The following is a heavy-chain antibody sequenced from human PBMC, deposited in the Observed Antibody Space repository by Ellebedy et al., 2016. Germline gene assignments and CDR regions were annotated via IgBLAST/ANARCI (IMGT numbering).Heavy chain of an antibody. J-gene: IGHJ4*02. CDR3: TTRPCSGGSCYGRDDY. V-gene: IGHV3-15*01. CDR1: GFTFSNAW. D-gene: IGHD2-15*01. CDR2: IKSKTDGGTT. Sequence: GGSLRLSXAASGFTFSNAWMSWVRQAPGKGLEWVGRIKSKTDGGTTDYAAPVKGRFTISRDDSKNTLYLQMNSLKTEDTAVYYCTTRPCSGGSCYGRDDYWGQGTLVTVSS.